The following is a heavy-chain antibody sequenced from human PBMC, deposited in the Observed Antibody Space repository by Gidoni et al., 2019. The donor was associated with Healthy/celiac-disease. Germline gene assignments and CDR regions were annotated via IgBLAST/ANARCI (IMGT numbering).Heavy chain of an antibody. D-gene: IGHD3-22*01. V-gene: IGHV4-34*01. CDR1: GGSFSGYY. CDR2: INHRGST. J-gene: IGHJ3*02. CDR3: AREDSSGYDYAFDI. Sequence: QVQLQQWGAGLLKPSETLSLTCAVYGGSFSGYYWRWIRQPSGKGREWSGEINHRGSTNYNPSHKSRVNISVDTSKNHFSLKLSAVTAADTAVYYCAREDSSGYDYAFDIWGQGTMVTVSS.